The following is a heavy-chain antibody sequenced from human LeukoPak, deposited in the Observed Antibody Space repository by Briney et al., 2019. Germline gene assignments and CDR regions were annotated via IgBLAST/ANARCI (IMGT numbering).Heavy chain of an antibody. CDR2: ISSSGSTI. Sequence: PGGSLRLSCAASGFTFSDYYMSWIRQAPGKGLEWVSYISSSGSTIYYADSVRGRFTISRDNAKNSLYLQMNSLRAEDTAVYYCARILRYYYDSSGYDYWGQGTLVTVSS. CDR3: ARILRYYYDSSGYDY. CDR1: GFTFSDYY. J-gene: IGHJ4*02. V-gene: IGHV3-11*04. D-gene: IGHD3-22*01.